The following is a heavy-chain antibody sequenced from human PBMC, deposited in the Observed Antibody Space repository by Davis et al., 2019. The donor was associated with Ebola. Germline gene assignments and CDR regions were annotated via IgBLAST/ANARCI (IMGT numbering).Heavy chain of an antibody. CDR3: ARALGPTEYYGMDV. CDR1: GFTFSSYS. J-gene: IGHJ6*02. CDR2: ITTRSSNI. V-gene: IGHV3-48*02. Sequence: GESLKISCAASGFTFSSYSMNWVXXXXXKGLGWSSYITTRSSNIYYADSVKGRFTISRDNAKNSLYLHMNSLRDDDTAVYYCARALGPTEYYGMDVWGQGTTVTVSS. D-gene: IGHD1-26*01.